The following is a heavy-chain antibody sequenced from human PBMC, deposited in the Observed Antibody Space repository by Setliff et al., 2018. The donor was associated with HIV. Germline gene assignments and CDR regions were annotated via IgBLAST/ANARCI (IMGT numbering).Heavy chain of an antibody. CDR1: GYTFTSYG. D-gene: IGHD1-7*01. CDR3: ARVWDWNYDLGY. J-gene: IGHJ4*02. V-gene: IGHV1-18*01. CDR2: ISAYNGNT. Sequence: GASVKVSCKASGYTFTSYGISWVRQAPGQGLEWMEWISAYNGNTNYAQKFRGRVTMTRDTSTSTAYMELRSLKSDDTAVYYCARVWDWNYDLGYWGQGTLVTVSS.